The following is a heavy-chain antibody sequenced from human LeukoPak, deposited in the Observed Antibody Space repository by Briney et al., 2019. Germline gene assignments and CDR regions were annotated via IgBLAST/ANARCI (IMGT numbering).Heavy chain of an antibody. CDR2: IKYDGIDK. CDR1: GFLFTDYW. CDR3: WGKGGWLQFDN. V-gene: IGHV3-7*01. J-gene: IGHJ4*02. D-gene: IGHD3-16*01. Sequence: GGSLRLSCAASGFLFTDYWMNWVRQAPGKGLEWVAMIKYDGIDKKYLDSVKGRFTISRDSAKNSLYLEMNSLRAEDTAIYYCWGKGGWLQFDNWGQGTLVTV.